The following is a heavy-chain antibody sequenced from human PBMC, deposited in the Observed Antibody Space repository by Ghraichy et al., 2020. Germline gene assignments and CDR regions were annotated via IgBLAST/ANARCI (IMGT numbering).Heavy chain of an antibody. CDR2: IYYSGST. Sequence: SETLSLTCTVSGGSISSSSYYWGWIRQPPGKGLEWIGSIYYSGSTYYNPSLKSRVTISVDTSKNQFSLKLSSVTAADTAVYYCARVATMVRGVSHWGQGTLVTVSS. CDR1: GGSISSSSYY. J-gene: IGHJ4*02. V-gene: IGHV4-39*01. CDR3: ARVATMVRGVSH. D-gene: IGHD3-10*01.